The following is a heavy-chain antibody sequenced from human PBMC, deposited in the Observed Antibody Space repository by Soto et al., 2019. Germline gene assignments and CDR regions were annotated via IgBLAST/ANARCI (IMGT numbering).Heavy chain of an antibody. CDR3: ARSETAGNRGFDI. CDR1: GGTFSSSA. CDR2: IIPTFGTA. D-gene: IGHD1-1*01. V-gene: IGHV1-69*06. Sequence: QVQLVQSGAEMREPGSSVKVSCKASGGTFSSSAINWLRQAPGQGPEWMGGIIPTFGTANYIEKFRGRVTITADTSTSTAYMAVSSLKYEDTAMYFCARSETAGNRGFDIWGQGTMVTDSS. J-gene: IGHJ3*02.